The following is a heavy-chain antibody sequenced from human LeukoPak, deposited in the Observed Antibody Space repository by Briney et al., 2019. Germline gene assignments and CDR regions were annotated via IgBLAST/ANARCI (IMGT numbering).Heavy chain of an antibody. D-gene: IGHD1-14*01. J-gene: IGHJ3*02. CDR3: AREITDAFDI. CDR1: GDSVSSNSAA. CDR2: TYYRSKWYN. Sequence: SQTLSLTCAIPGDSVSSNSAAWNWIRQSPSSGIEWLARTYYRSKWYNVYAVSVKSRITINPDTSKNQLSLQLNSVSPEDTAVYYCAREITDAFDIWGQGTMVTVSS. V-gene: IGHV6-1*01.